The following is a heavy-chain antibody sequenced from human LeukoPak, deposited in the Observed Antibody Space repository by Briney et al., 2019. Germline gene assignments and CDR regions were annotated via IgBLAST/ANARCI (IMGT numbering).Heavy chain of an antibody. D-gene: IGHD2-2*02. J-gene: IGHJ5*02. CDR1: GFTFSSYS. V-gene: IGHV3-48*02. CDR2: ISSSSSTI. Sequence: GGSLRLSCAASGFTFSSYSMNWVRQAPGKGPEWVSYISSSSSTIYYADSVKGRFTISRDNAKNSLYLQMNSLRDEDTAVYYCAGHCSSTSCYTKHYDPWGQGTLVTVSS. CDR3: AGHCSSTSCYTKHYDP.